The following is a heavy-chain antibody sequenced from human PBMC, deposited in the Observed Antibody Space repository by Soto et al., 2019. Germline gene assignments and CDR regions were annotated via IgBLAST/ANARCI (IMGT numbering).Heavy chain of an antibody. CDR1: GFTFSKYA. CDR2: ISDSGFTT. V-gene: IGHV3-23*01. D-gene: IGHD2-8*02. CDR3: AKGKGTGVTRVGAFDI. J-gene: IGHJ3*02. Sequence: EVQLLESGGGLVQPGGSLRLSCAASGFTFSKYAMSWVRQAPGKGLDWVSGISDSGFTTYSADSVKGRFTISRDNYKNTLYLQMNGVRAEDTAVYYCAKGKGTGVTRVGAFDIWGQGTMVTV.